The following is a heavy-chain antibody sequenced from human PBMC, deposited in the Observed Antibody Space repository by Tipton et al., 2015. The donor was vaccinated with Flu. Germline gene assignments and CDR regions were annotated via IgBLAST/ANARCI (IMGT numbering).Heavy chain of an antibody. Sequence: TLSLTCTVSGDSMRSDYFWAWIRQAPGKGLEWIGNIHYSGSPHYNPSLKSRVTITVDTSKNQFSLRLSSMSAADTAVYYCARGYSSSLGLPFDYWGQGTLVTVSS. CDR3: ARGYSSSLGLPFDY. CDR2: IHYSGSP. CDR1: GDSMRSDYF. J-gene: IGHJ4*02. V-gene: IGHV4-38-2*02. D-gene: IGHD6-19*01.